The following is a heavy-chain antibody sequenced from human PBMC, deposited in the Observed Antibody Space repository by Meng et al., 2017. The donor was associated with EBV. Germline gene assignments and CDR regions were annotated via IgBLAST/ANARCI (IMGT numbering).Heavy chain of an antibody. CDR3: ADYSS. V-gene: IGHV4-39*07. CDR1: YDSVSISHYY. Sequence: QLKHSGPRPLTPTVSRCPICSVTYDSVSISHYYWGWIRQPPGKGLAWIVSNYYSGSTYYNTSLKSRVTISVDTSKNQFSLKLSSVTAANTAVYYCADYSSWGQGTLVTVSS. CDR2: NYYSGST. J-gene: IGHJ4*02. D-gene: IGHD4-11*01.